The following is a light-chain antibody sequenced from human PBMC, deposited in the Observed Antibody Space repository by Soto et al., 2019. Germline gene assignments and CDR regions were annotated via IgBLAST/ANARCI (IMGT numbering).Light chain of an antibody. CDR1: QSVSSS. Sequence: ENVLTQSPCTLSLSHRERAPLFCMASQSVSSSSLAWYQQKPGQAPRLLIYGALTRATGIPARFSGSGSGTEFTLTISSLQSEDFAVYYCQQYNKWPRTFGQGTKVDI. CDR3: QQYNKWPRT. J-gene: IGKJ1*01. CDR2: GAL. V-gene: IGKV3-15*01.